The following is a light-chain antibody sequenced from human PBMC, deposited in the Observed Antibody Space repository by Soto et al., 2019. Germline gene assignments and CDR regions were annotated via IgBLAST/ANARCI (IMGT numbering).Light chain of an antibody. J-gene: IGLJ7*01. CDR2: GNN. V-gene: IGLV1-44*01. CDR1: SSNIGSKT. CDR3: ASWDDTLNVAV. Sequence: QSVLTQPPSASGTPGQRVTISCSGSSSNIGSKTVNWYQQLPGTAPKLLIYGNNERPSGVPDRFSGSKSGTSGSLAISGLQSEDEADYYCASWDDTLNVAVFGGGTQLTVL.